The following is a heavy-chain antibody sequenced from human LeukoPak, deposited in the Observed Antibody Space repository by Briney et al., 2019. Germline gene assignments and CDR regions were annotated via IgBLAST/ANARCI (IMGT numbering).Heavy chain of an antibody. J-gene: IGHJ6*02. CDR1: GFTFSRYG. Sequence: PGGSLRLSRAASGFTFSRYGMHWVRQAPGKGLEWVAVISYDGSNKYFADSVRGRFTISRDNSKNTLYLQLNTRRAEDTAMYYCAKDVSGSYYYGMDVWGQGTTVTVSS. CDR3: AKDVSGSYYYGMDV. V-gene: IGHV3-30*18. D-gene: IGHD3-10*01. CDR2: ISYDGSNK.